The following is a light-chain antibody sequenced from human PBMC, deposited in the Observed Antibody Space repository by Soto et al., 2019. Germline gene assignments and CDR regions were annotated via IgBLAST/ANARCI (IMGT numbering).Light chain of an antibody. V-gene: IGLV2-18*02. CDR1: RSEVGSYNR. Sequence: SLLAQPPPLSGASGQSGTLSFTGNRSEVGSYNRVSWYQQPPGTAPKLMIYDVSNRPSGVPDRFSGSKSGNAASLTITGLQAEDEADYYCSSYTSSSTYVFGTGTKVTVL. J-gene: IGLJ1*01. CDR2: DVS. CDR3: SSYTSSSTYV.